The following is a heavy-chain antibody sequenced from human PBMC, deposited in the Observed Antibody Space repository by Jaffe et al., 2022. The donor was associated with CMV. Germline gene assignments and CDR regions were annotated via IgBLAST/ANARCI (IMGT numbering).Heavy chain of an antibody. CDR1: GGSISSSSYY. J-gene: IGHJ4*02. D-gene: IGHD1-26*01. CDR3: ASQAISGSLISFDF. V-gene: IGHV4-39*01. Sequence: QLQLQESGPGLVKPSETLSLTCTVSGGSISSSSYYWGWIRQPPGKGLEWIGSIYYSGSTYYNPSLKSRVTISVDTSKNQFSLKLSSVTAADTAVYYCASQAISGSLISFDFWGQGTLVTVSS. CDR2: IYYSGST.